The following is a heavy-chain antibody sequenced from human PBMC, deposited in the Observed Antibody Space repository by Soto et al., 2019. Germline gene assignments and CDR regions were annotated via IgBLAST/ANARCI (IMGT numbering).Heavy chain of an antibody. CDR2: LNIAGTI. CDR3: ARDRGEYTSSWFWYFSH. J-gene: IGHJ2*01. D-gene: IGHD6-13*01. Sequence: TSETLSLTCSVSGASISSSNWNWVRQPAGKGPEWVGRLNIAGTINYNPSLKSRITMSMDTSKNQISLHLRSVTAADTAIYYCARDRGEYTSSWFWYFSHWGHGTLVTVSS. CDR1: GASISSSN. V-gene: IGHV4-4*07.